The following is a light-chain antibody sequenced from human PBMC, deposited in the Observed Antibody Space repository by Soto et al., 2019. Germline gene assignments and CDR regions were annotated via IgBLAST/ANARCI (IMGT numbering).Light chain of an antibody. V-gene: IGKV1-5*01. Sequence: DIQMTQSPSTLSASVADRVTMTCRASQSISNWLAWYQQKPGKPPKLLIYDASNLERGVPSRFSGSGSGTEFTLTISSLQPDDSATYYCQHYSSYLYTFGQGTKVDIK. CDR1: QSISNW. CDR2: DAS. CDR3: QHYSSYLYT. J-gene: IGKJ2*01.